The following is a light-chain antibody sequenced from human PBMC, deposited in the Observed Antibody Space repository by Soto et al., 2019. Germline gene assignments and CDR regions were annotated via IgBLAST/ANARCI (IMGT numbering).Light chain of an antibody. Sequence: EIVLTQSPATLSLSPGKRATLSCRASQSVNSYLAWYQQKPGQAPRLLIYNASKRDTGIPARFSGSGSGTDFSLTISSLEPEDFAVYYCQQRSNWPGTFGQGTKVEIK. CDR3: QQRSNWPGT. V-gene: IGKV3-11*01. CDR2: NAS. J-gene: IGKJ1*01. CDR1: QSVNSY.